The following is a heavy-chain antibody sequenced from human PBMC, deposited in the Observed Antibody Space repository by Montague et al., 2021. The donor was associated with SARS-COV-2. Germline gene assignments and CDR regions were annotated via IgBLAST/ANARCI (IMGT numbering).Heavy chain of an antibody. CDR3: ATLARGLFDHGMDV. D-gene: IGHD3-10*01. CDR2: ITSDGGII. J-gene: IGHJ6*02. CDR1: GFTFSRHE. V-gene: IGHV3-48*03. Sequence: FLSFSCAASGFTFSRHEVNWVRQAPGKGLEWVSYITSDGGIIYYADFVEGRFTISRDNAKNSLYLHMNSLRVGDTAVYYCATLARGLFDHGMDVWGQGTTVTVSS.